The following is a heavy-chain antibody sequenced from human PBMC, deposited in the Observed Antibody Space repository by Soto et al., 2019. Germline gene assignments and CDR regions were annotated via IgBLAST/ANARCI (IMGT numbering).Heavy chain of an antibody. J-gene: IGHJ3*02. Sequence: VQLVQSGVEVKKPGASVKVSCKASGYTFTNYGISWVRQAPGQGLEWMGWINTYNANTNYAQKVQGRVTLTTETSTSTAYMVLRSLRPDDTAVYYCARDLLYSTRSTVRFDIWGQGTMLTVSS. V-gene: IGHV1-18*01. D-gene: IGHD6-13*01. CDR3: ARDLLYSTRSTVRFDI. CDR2: INTYNANT. CDR1: GYTFTNYG.